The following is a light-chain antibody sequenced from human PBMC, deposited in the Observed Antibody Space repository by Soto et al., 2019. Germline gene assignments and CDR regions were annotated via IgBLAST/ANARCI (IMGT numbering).Light chain of an antibody. CDR1: SSNIGNNY. CDR3: GAWDSSLSAGV. J-gene: IGLJ3*02. V-gene: IGLV1-51*01. Sequence: QSVLTQPPSVSAAPGQTVTISCSGSSSNIGNNYVSWYQHLPGTAPKLLIYDNNERPSGIPDRFSGSKSGTSATLDITGLQTGDEADYFCGAWDSSLSAGVFGGGTKVTVL. CDR2: DNN.